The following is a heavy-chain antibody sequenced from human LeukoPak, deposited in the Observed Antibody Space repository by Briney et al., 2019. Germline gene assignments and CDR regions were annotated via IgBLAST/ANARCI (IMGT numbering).Heavy chain of an antibody. V-gene: IGHV1-18*01. CDR3: ARDNSVRDEAWWFNS. Sequence: ASVKVSCKASGYTFTSYGISWVRQAPGQGLEWRGWISAYNGNTNYAQKLQGRVTMTTDTSTSTAYMELRSLRSEDTAVYYCARDNSVRDEAWWFNSWGQGTLVTVSS. D-gene: IGHD5-24*01. J-gene: IGHJ5*01. CDR2: ISAYNGNT. CDR1: GYTFTSYG.